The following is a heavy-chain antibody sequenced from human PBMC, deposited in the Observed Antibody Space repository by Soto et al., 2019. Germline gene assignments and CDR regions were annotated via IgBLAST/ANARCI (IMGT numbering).Heavy chain of an antibody. D-gene: IGHD6-13*01. J-gene: IGHJ4*02. V-gene: IGHV3-23*01. CDR1: GFTFSSYA. CDR3: AKDLYSSSWVDY. Sequence: PGGSLILSCAASGFTFSSYAMSWVRQAPGKGLEWVSAISGSGGSTYYADSVKGRFTISRDNSKNTLYLQMNSLRAEDTAVYYCAKDLYSSSWVDYWGQGTLVTVSS. CDR2: ISGSGGST.